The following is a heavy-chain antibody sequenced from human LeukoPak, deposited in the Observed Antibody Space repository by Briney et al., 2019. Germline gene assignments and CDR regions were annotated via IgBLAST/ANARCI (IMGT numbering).Heavy chain of an antibody. V-gene: IGHV3-23*01. CDR3: ARAKTGNWYFDL. CDR2: ITGSGGNT. D-gene: IGHD3-10*01. J-gene: IGHJ2*01. Sequence: GGSLRLSCVASGFTFSTFGMSWVRQAPGKGLEWVPAITGSGGNTEYADSVKGRFTISRDNSKNTVYLQMNSLRAEDTALYHCARAKTGNWYFDLWGRGTLVTVSS. CDR1: GFTFSTFG.